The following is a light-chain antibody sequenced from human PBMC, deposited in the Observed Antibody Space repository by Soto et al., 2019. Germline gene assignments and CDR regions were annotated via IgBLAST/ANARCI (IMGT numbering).Light chain of an antibody. CDR1: SSNIGAGYD. CDR3: QSYDSSLSGWV. V-gene: IGLV1-40*01. CDR2: GNS. J-gene: IGLJ3*02. Sequence: QAVVTQPPSVSGAPGQRVTISCTGSSSNIGAGYDVHWYQHLPGTAPKVLIYGNSNRPSGVPDRFSGSKSGTSASLAITGLQAEDEADYYCQSYDSSLSGWVFGGGTKVTVL.